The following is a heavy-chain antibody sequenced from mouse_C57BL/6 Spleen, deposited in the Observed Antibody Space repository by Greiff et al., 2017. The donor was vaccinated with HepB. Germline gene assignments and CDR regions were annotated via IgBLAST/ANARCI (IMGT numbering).Heavy chain of an antibody. Sequence: EVKLVESGGGLVQPGESLKLSCESNEYEFPSHDMSWVRKTPEKRLELVAAINSDGGSTYYPDTMERRFIISRDNTKKTLYLQMSSLRSEDTALYYCARTGTRGTQNWYFDVWGTGTTVTVSS. CDR1: EYEFPSHD. J-gene: IGHJ1*03. CDR2: INSDGGST. CDR3: ARTGTRGTQNWYFDV. D-gene: IGHD4-1*01. V-gene: IGHV5-2*01.